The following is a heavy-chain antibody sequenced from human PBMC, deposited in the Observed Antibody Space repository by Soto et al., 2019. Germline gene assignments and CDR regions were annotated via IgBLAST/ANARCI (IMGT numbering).Heavy chain of an antibody. Sequence: PGESLKISCKGFGYSFTSYWISWVRQMPGKGLEWMGRIDPSDSYTNYSPSFQGHVTISADKSISTAYLQWSSLKASDTAMYYCARVRRNDASDYYGMNVWGQGTTVTVSS. CDR2: IDPSDSYT. V-gene: IGHV5-10-1*01. CDR3: ARVRRNDASDYYGMNV. D-gene: IGHD1-1*01. CDR1: GYSFTSYW. J-gene: IGHJ6*02.